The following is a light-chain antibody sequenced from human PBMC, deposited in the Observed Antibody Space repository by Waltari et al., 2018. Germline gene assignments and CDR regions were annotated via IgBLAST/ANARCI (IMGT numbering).Light chain of an antibody. Sequence: EIVLTQSPATLSLSPGERATLYCRASQSVSSYLAWYQQKPGQAPRLLIYDASNRATGIPARFSGSGSGTDFTLTIISLEPEDFAVYYCQQRSNWPPITFGQGTRLEIK. CDR3: QQRSNWPPIT. J-gene: IGKJ5*01. V-gene: IGKV3-11*01. CDR1: QSVSSY. CDR2: DAS.